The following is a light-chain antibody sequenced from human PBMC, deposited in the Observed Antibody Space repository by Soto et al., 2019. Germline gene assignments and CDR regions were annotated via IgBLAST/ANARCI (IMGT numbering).Light chain of an antibody. Sequence: QSALTQPASVSGSPGQSITISCTGTSSDVGGFNYVSWYQHHPGKAPKLVIYDVSNRPSGVSDRFSGSKSGNTASLTISGLQAEDEAYYYCSSYASTTLLVFGGGTQLTVL. J-gene: IGLJ2*01. CDR2: DVS. CDR3: SSYASTTLLV. CDR1: SSDVGGFNY. V-gene: IGLV2-14*03.